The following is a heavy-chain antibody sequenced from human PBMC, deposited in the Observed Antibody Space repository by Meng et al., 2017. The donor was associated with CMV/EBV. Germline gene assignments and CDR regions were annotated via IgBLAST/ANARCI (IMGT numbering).Heavy chain of an antibody. J-gene: IGHJ6*02. V-gene: IGHV3-9*01. CDR3: AKYRGAMDV. Sequence: LSLTCAASGFTFDDYAMHWVRQAPGKGLEWVSGISLNSGSIGYADSVKGRFTISRDNAKNSLYLQMNSLRAEDTALYYCAKYRGAMDVWGQGTTVTVSS. CDR1: GFTFDDYA. D-gene: IGHD4/OR15-4a*01. CDR2: ISLNSGSI.